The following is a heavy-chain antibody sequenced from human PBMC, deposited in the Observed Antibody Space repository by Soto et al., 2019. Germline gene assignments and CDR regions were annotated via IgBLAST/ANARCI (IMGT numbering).Heavy chain of an antibody. Sequence: GGSLRHSCAASGFTFSSYSMSVGRQAPGKGLEWVSAISGSGGSTYYADSVKGRFTISRDNSKNTLYLQMNSLRAEDTAVYYCAKDNDRVAIFGVVTAFDYWGQGTLVTVSS. CDR3: AKDNDRVAIFGVVTAFDY. CDR1: GFTFSSYS. V-gene: IGHV3-23*01. D-gene: IGHD3-3*01. J-gene: IGHJ4*02. CDR2: ISGSGGST.